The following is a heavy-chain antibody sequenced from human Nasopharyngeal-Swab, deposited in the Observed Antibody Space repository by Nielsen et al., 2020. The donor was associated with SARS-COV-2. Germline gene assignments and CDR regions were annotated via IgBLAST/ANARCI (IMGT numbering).Heavy chain of an antibody. V-gene: IGHV3-30*03. Sequence: GASLKISCAASGFTFSSFGMHWVRQAPGKGLEWVAFIAYDASNEYYGDSVKGRFSISRDSSKNTLYLQMDSLRGEDTAVYYCARDAPAHYGAFYWGRGTLVTVSS. CDR1: GFTFSSFG. J-gene: IGHJ4*02. CDR2: IAYDASNE. CDR3: ARDAPAHYGAFY. D-gene: IGHD4-17*01.